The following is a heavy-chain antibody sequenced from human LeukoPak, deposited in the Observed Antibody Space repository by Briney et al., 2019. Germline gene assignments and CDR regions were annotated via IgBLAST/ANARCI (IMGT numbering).Heavy chain of an antibody. CDR3: ARESRVFIGDGYYLDS. CDR1: DVSVSNYY. D-gene: IGHD3-3*01. CDR2: LYIDRDT. Sequence: SETLSLTCTVSDVSVSNYYWTWIRQPAGKGLEWIGRLYIDRDTDYNPSLKSRVTMSVDTSNNQFSLRLTSVTAADTAIYYCARESRVFIGDGYYLDSWGPGTLITVSS. V-gene: IGHV4-4*07. J-gene: IGHJ4*02.